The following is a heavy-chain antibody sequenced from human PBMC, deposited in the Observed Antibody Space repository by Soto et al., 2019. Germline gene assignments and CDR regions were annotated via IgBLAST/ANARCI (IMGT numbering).Heavy chain of an antibody. D-gene: IGHD4-17*01. CDR3: VRSDYGGNRYFDL. J-gene: IGHJ2*01. CDR1: GFTFSSYE. CDR2: ITYTSSDI. V-gene: IGHV3-48*03. Sequence: EVQLVESGGGLVQPGGSLRLSCAASGFTFSSYEMNWVRQAPGNGLEWVSQITYTSSDIHSADSVKGRFTISRDNAKNSLYLQMNSLRAEDTAVYYCVRSDYGGNRYFDLWGRGTLVTVSS.